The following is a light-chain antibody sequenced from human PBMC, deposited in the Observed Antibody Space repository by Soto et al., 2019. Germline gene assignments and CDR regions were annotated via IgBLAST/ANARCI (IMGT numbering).Light chain of an antibody. J-gene: IGKJ1*01. CDR2: GAS. CDR3: QQYGIPRK. Sequence: TLSCRASESVSSRYLAWYQQKPGQAPRLLIYGASSRATGIPDRFSGSGSGTDFTLTISRLEPEDFAVYYCQQYGIPRKFGQGTKVDVK. V-gene: IGKV3-20*01. CDR1: ESVSSRY.